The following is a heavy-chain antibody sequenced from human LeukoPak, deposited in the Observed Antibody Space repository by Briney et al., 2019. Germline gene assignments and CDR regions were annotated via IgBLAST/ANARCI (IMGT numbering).Heavy chain of an antibody. CDR2: IYYSGIT. Sequence: SETLSLTCTVSGGSISSYYWGWIRQPPGKGLEWIGSIYYSGITYYNPSLKSRVTISVDTSKNQFSLKLSSVTAADTAMYYCTRANGYGLIDYWGQGTLVTVSS. CDR3: TRANGYGLIDY. J-gene: IGHJ4*02. D-gene: IGHD3-10*01. V-gene: IGHV4-39*07. CDR1: GGSISSYY.